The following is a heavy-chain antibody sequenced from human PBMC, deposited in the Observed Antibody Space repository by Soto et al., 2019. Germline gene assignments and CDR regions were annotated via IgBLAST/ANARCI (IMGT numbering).Heavy chain of an antibody. CDR2: IYYSGST. Sequence: PSETLSLTCTVPGGSISSGDYYWSWIRQPPGKGLEWIGYIYYSGSTYYNPSLKSRVTISVDTSKNQFSLKLSSVTAADTAVYYCARLLLGYCSSTSCYEGPRFDYWGQGTLVTVSS. CDR3: ARLLLGYCSSTSCYEGPRFDY. J-gene: IGHJ4*02. D-gene: IGHD2-2*01. V-gene: IGHV4-30-4*01. CDR1: GGSISSGDYY.